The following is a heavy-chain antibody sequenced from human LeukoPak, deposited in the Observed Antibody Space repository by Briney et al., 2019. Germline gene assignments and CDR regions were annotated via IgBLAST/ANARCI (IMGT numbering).Heavy chain of an antibody. V-gene: IGHV3-53*04. J-gene: IGHJ6*02. CDR3: ARSAARLRYYYAMDV. CDR2: IYIGDSGVST. CDR1: GFSVSNTY. D-gene: IGHD6-6*01. Sequence: GGSLRLSCAASGFSVSNTYMSWVRQAPGKGLEGFSVIYIGDSGVSTYYAASGKVRFTISRHNSKNTMYLQMSSLRAEDTAVYFCARSAARLRYYYAMDVWGQGTTVTVCS.